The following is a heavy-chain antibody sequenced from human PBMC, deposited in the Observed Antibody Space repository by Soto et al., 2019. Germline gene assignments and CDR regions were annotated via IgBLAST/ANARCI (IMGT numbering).Heavy chain of an antibody. CDR3: AKGESGAYDN. CDR1: GFTFSSRV. Sequence: EVQLLESEGGLVQPGESLRLSCAASGFTFSSRVMSWVRQAPGRGLEWVSVISPGGDTTYHADSVKGRFTISRDNSKNTLYLQMNSLGAEDTAVYYCAKGESGAYDNWGQGTLVTVSS. D-gene: IGHD6-25*01. J-gene: IGHJ4*02. V-gene: IGHV3-23*01. CDR2: ISPGGDTT.